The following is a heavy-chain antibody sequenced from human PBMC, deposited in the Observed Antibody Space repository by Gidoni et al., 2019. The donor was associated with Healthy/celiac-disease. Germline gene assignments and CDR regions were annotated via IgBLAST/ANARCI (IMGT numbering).Heavy chain of an antibody. D-gene: IGHD5-12*01. J-gene: IGHJ2*01. CDR2: IYYSGST. CDR1: GGSISSSSYS. V-gene: IGHV4-39*01. CDR3: ARLPRGDGYTREWYFDL. Sequence: QLQLQESGPGLVKPSETLSLTCTVSGGSISSSSYSWGWIRQPPGKGLEWIGSIYYSGSTYYNPSLKSRVTISVDTSKNQFSLKLSSVTAADTAVYYCARLPRGDGYTREWYFDLWGRGTLVTVSS.